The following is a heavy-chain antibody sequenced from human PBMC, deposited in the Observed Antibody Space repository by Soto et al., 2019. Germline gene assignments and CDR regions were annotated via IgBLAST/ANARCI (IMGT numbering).Heavy chain of an antibody. D-gene: IGHD3-10*02. Sequence: GGSLRLSCAVSGISFSTSEMKWVRHAPGRGLEWVSYISLTGATIYYANSVEGRFSISRDNAKASLSLQMNSLRDEDTGVYYCARALFDTDGYYVDYWGQGILVTVSS. CDR3: ARALFDTDGYYVDY. J-gene: IGHJ4*01. V-gene: IGHV3-48*03. CDR2: ISLTGATI. CDR1: GISFSTSE.